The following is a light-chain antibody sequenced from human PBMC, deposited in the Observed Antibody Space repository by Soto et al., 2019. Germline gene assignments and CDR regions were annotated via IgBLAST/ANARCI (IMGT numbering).Light chain of an antibody. CDR3: QQYDIATG. Sequence: EVVMTQSPASLSVSPGERATLSCRASEGVSTNLAWYQQKPGQPPRLLIYAASTRATGVPARFSGSGSGTEFTLTISSLQYEDFAVYYCQQYDIATGFGGGTKVEIK. J-gene: IGKJ4*01. CDR2: AAS. V-gene: IGKV3-15*01. CDR1: EGVSTN.